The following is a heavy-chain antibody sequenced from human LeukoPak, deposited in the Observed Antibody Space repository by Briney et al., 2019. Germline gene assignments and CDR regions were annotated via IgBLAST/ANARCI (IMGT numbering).Heavy chain of an antibody. D-gene: IGHD6-25*01. CDR1: GGSFSGHL. CDR2: VNHSGVT. Sequence: SETLSLTCAVSGGSFSGHLWTWLRQSPRKGLEWIGDVNHSGVTGYNPSLRSRLLIFADASKRHFYLNLTSVTAADTALYFCARGQRLFNWFAPWGQGTLVTVSA. J-gene: IGHJ5*02. CDR3: ARGQRLFNWFAP. V-gene: IGHV4-34*01.